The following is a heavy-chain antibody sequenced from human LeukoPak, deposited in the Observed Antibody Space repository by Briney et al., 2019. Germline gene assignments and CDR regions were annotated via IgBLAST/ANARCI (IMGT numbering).Heavy chain of an antibody. CDR2: ISGSGGRT. CDR1: GFTFSSYG. CDR3: AKDYEVVATTTYFQH. D-gene: IGHD2-15*01. Sequence: GGTLRLSCAASGFTFSSYGMSWVRQAPGKGLEWVSAISGSGGRTYYADSVKGRFTISRDNSKNTLYLQMNSLRAEDTAVYYCAKDYEVVATTTYFQHRGQGTLVTVSS. V-gene: IGHV3-23*01. J-gene: IGHJ1*01.